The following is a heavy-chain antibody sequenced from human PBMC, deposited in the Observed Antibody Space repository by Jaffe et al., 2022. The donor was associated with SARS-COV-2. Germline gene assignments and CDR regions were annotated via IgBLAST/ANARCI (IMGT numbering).Heavy chain of an antibody. V-gene: IGHV3-7*03. CDR1: GFTFSSHW. J-gene: IGHJ4*02. CDR2: INQDGSEK. Sequence: EVQLEESGGGLVQPGGSLRLSCAASGFTFSSHWMAWVRQAPGKGLEWVANINQDGSEKYSVDSVKGRFTISRDNAKNSLYLQMNSLRAEDTAVYYCARFSGFGTSGYYHDYWGQGTLVTVSS. CDR3: ARFSGFGTSGYYHDY. D-gene: IGHD3-22*01.